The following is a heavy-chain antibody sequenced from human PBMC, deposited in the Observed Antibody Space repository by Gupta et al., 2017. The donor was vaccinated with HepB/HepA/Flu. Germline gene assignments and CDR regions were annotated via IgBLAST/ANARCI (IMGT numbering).Heavy chain of an antibody. D-gene: IGHD4-11*01. CDR2: ISANVFTT. CDR3: AVGVTTAGTGGGYYFFGFDV. CDR1: GLTFSSYD. Sequence: EVQLLESGGTLVQPGGSLRLSCAAFGLTFSSYDLPSVRQAPGKGLEWVSAISANVFTTYYADSVKGRFTVSRDNSDYTLYLQMNSLRAEDTAMYYCAVGVTTAGTGGGYYFFGFDVWGQGTTVTVSS. J-gene: IGHJ6*02. V-gene: IGHV3-23*01.